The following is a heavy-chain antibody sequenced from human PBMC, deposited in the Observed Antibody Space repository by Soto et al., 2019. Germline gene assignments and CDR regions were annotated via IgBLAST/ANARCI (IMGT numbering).Heavy chain of an antibody. CDR3: AKDKSRSWALDY. CDR1: GFTFSNYG. CDR2: ILYDGSNK. Sequence: QVQLVESGGDVVQPGRSLRLSCAASGFTFSNYGMHWARQAPGKGLEWVAAILYDGSNKYYGDSVKGRFTISRDNSKNTVYLQMNSLGAEDTAVYYCAKDKSRSWALDYWGQGTLVTVSS. D-gene: IGHD6-13*01. V-gene: IGHV3-33*06. J-gene: IGHJ4*02.